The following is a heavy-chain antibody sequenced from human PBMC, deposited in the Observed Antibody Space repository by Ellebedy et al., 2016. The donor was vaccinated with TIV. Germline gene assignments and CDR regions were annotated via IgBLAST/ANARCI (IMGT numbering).Heavy chain of an antibody. CDR1: GYSISSGYY. CDR2: IYQSGST. V-gene: IGHV4-38-2*02. Sequence: SETLSLTCTVSGYSISSGYYWGWIRQPPGKGLEWIGSIYQSGSTYYNPSLKSRVTISVDTSKNQLSLKLTSVSAADTAGYYCAIFLEMAMFDAFDVWGQGTMVTVSS. CDR3: AIFLEMAMFDAFDV. J-gene: IGHJ3*01. D-gene: IGHD5-24*01.